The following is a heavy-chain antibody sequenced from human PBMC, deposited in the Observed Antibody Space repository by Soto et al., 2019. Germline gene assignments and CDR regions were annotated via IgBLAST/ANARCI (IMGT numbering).Heavy chain of an antibody. Sequence: ATGCTCSNYAMTGVRRAAGKGLEWVSAISDAGERTNYEDSVRGRFTVSRDNSKNTLYLQMNALRAEDTDAYYCAKDIIPVWSRGIHFWGQGTPVTVYS. CDR3: AKDIIPVWSRGIHF. CDR2: ISDAGERT. CDR1: GCTCSNYA. V-gene: IGHV3-23*01. D-gene: IGHD2-21*01. J-gene: IGHJ4*02.